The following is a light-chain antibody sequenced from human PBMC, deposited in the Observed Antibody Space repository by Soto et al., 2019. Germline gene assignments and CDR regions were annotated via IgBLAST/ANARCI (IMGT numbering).Light chain of an antibody. CDR2: SYD. Sequence: QSVLTQPPSVSGTPGQRVTISCSGSSSNIGTYTLNWYQHLPGTAPKLLFSSYDQRPSGVADRFSGSKSGTSASLAISGLQSEDEADYYGAARDDRLNGGVFGGGTKLTVL. CDR1: SSNIGTYT. J-gene: IGLJ2*01. V-gene: IGLV1-44*01. CDR3: AARDDRLNGGV.